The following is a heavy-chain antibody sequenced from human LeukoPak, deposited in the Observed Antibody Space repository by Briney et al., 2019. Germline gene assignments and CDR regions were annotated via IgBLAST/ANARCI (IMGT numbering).Heavy chain of an antibody. CDR2: IIPILGIA. V-gene: IGHV1-69*04. Sequence: VASVKVSCKASGGTFSSYAISWVRQAPGQGLEWMGRIIPILGIANYAQKFQGRVTITADKSTSTAYMELSSLRSEDTAVCYCARAPNDSSGYYSEPFDYWGQGTLVTVSS. J-gene: IGHJ4*02. CDR1: GGTFSSYA. CDR3: ARAPNDSSGYYSEPFDY. D-gene: IGHD3-22*01.